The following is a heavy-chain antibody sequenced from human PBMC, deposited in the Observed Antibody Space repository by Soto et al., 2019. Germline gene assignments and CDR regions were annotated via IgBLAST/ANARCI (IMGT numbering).Heavy chain of an antibody. D-gene: IGHD3-22*01. J-gene: IGHJ4*02. CDR3: ARSRGYYDSSGYSYY. V-gene: IGHV4-4*02. Sequence: SSETLSLTCAVSGGSISSSNWWSWVRQPPGKGLEWIGEIHHGGSTNYNPSLKSRVTISVDKSKNQFSLKLSSVTAADTAVYYCARSRGYYDSSGYSYYWGQGTLVTVSS. CDR2: IHHGGST. CDR1: GGSISSSNW.